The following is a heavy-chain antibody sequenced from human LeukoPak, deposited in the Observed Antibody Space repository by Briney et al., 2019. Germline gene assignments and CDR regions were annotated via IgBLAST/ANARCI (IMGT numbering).Heavy chain of an antibody. CDR3: IVDSSGYNYYFDY. CDR1: GFTFGDYA. CDR2: IRSKAYGGTT. V-gene: IGHV3-49*04. Sequence: GGSLRLSCTASGFTFGDYAMTWVRQAPEKGLEWVGFIRSKAYGGTTEYAASVKGRFTISRDDSKSIAYLQMNSLKTEDTAVYYCIVDSSGYNYYFDYWGQGTLVTVSS. D-gene: IGHD3-22*01. J-gene: IGHJ4*02.